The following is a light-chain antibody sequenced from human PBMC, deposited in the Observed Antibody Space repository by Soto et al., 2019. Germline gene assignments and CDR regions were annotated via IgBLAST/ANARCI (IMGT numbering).Light chain of an antibody. J-gene: IGKJ2*01. CDR3: QQYNNWPPYT. Sequence: EIVMTQSTAILSVSPGERATLSCRASQSVSSNLAWYQQKPGQAPRLLIYGASTRATGIPARFSGSGSVTEFTLTISSVQSEDFAVYYCQQYNNWPPYTFGQGTKLEI. CDR2: GAS. CDR1: QSVSSN. V-gene: IGKV3-15*01.